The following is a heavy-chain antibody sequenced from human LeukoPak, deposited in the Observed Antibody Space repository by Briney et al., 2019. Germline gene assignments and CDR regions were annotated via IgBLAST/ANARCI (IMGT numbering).Heavy chain of an antibody. D-gene: IGHD2-2*02. CDR1: GGSISSGDYY. V-gene: IGHV4-30-4*08. CDR2: IYCSGST. CDR3: ARADTVSNGPDS. Sequence: PSGTLSLTCAVSGGSISSGDYYWSWIRQPPGKGLEWIGYIYCSGSTYYNPSLKSRVTISVDTSKNQFSLKLRSVTAADTAVYYCARADTVSNGPDSWGQGTLVTVSS. J-gene: IGHJ4*02.